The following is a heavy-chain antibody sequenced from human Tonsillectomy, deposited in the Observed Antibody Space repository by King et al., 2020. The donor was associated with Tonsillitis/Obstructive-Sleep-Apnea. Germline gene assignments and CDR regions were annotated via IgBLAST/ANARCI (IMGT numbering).Heavy chain of an antibody. D-gene: IGHD2-2*02. CDR3: AHAISGYYYYYMDV. Sequence: TLKESGPTLVKPTQTLTLTCTFSGFSLSTSGVGVGWIRQPPGKALEWLALIYWDDDKRYSPSLKSRLTITKEPSKNQVVLTMTNMDPVDTATYYCAHAISGYYYYYMDVWGKGTTVTVSS. J-gene: IGHJ6*03. CDR2: IYWDDDK. V-gene: IGHV2-5*02. CDR1: GFSLSTSGVG.